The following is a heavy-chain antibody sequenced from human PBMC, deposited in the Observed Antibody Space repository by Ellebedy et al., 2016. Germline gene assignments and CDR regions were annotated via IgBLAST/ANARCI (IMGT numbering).Heavy chain of an antibody. V-gene: IGHV3-23*01. J-gene: IGHJ4*02. D-gene: IGHD6-19*01. CDR2: ISGSGGST. Sequence: GGSLRLSCAASGFTFSSSAMSWVRQAPGKGLEWVSAISGSGGSTYYAGSVKGRFTFSRDNSKNTLYLQMKSLRAEDTAVYYCAKMGWSSGYIPSRNYFENWGQGTLVTVSS. CDR3: AKMGWSSGYIPSRNYFEN. CDR1: GFTFSSSA.